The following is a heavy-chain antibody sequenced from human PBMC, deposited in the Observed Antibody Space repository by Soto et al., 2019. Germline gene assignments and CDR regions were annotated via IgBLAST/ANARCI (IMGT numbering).Heavy chain of an antibody. Sequence: SETLSLTCAVSSGSINSPNWWSWVRQSPGKGLEWIGEIYHSGITNYSPSLKSRVTMSVDKSKNQFSLKLTSVTAADTAVYFCARIWSTTHFASWGQGTLVTVSS. D-gene: IGHD5-12*01. V-gene: IGHV4-4*02. CDR2: IYHSGIT. J-gene: IGHJ4*02. CDR1: SGSINSPNW. CDR3: ARIWSTTHFAS.